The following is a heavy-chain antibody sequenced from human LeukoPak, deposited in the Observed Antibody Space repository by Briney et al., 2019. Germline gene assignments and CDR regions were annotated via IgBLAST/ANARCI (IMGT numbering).Heavy chain of an antibody. Sequence: PGGSLRLSCAASGFTFGSYGMHWVRQAPGKGLEWVAVISYDGSNKYYEDSVKGRFTISRDSSKNTLYLQMNSLRAEDTAVYYCAKEGARYCSGGSCQRGGFDYWGQGTLVTVSS. V-gene: IGHV3-30*18. CDR2: ISYDGSNK. D-gene: IGHD2-15*01. J-gene: IGHJ4*02. CDR3: AKEGARYCSGGSCQRGGFDY. CDR1: GFTFGSYG.